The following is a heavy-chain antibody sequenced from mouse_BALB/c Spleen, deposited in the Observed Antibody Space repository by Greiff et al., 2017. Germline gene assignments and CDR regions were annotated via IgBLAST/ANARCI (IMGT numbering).Heavy chain of an antibody. CDR1: GYAFTNYW. Sequence: QAQLQQSGAELVRPGTSVKISCKASGYAFTNYWLGWVKQRPGHGLEWIGDIYPGSGNTYYNEKFKGKATLTADKSSSTAYMQLSSLTSEDSAVYFCARTYYYGSSPFAYWGQGTLVTVSA. D-gene: IGHD1-1*01. CDR2: IYPGSGNT. V-gene: IGHV1-63*01. CDR3: ARTYYYGSSPFAY. J-gene: IGHJ3*01.